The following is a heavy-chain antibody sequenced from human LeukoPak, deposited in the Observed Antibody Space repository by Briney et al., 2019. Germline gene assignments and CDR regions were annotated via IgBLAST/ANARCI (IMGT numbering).Heavy chain of an antibody. Sequence: VASVKVSFKASGYTFTSYGISWVRQAPGQGLEWMGWISAYNGNTNYAQKLQGRVTMTTDTSTSTAYMELRSLRSDDTAVYYCARTNRYYDFWSGYAFDIWGQGTMVTVSS. CDR2: ISAYNGNT. V-gene: IGHV1-18*01. D-gene: IGHD3-3*01. CDR1: GYTFTSYG. J-gene: IGHJ3*02. CDR3: ARTNRYYDFWSGYAFDI.